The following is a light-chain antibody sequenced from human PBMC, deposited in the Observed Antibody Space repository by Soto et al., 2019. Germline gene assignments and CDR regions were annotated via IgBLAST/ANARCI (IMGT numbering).Light chain of an antibody. V-gene: IGKV3D-20*02. CDR1: QTVSSSQ. CDR3: QHRSDWPPYT. Sequence: EIVLTQSPGTLSLSPGERATLSCRASQTVSSSQLAWYQQKPGQAPRLLIYGASSRASGIPDRFSGSGSGTDFTLTITRLEPEDFAVYYCQHRSDWPPYTFGQGTKLEIK. CDR2: GAS. J-gene: IGKJ2*01.